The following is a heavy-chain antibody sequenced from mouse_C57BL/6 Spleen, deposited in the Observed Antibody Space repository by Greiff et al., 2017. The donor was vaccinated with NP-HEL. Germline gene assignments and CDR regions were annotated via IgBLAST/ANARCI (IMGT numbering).Heavy chain of an antibody. CDR1: GYSITSGYY. D-gene: IGHD4-1*01. Sequence: EVKLMESGPGLVKPSQSLSLTCSVTGYSITSGYYWNWIRQFPGNKLEWMGYISYDGSNNYNPSLKNRISITRDTSKNQFFLKLNSVTTEDTATYYCARPDWDGGYFDYWGQGTTLTVSS. V-gene: IGHV3-6*01. CDR3: ARPDWDGGYFDY. CDR2: ISYDGSN. J-gene: IGHJ2*01.